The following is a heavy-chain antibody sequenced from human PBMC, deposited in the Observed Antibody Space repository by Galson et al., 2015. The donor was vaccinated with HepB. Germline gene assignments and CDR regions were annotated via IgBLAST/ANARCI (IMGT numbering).Heavy chain of an antibody. D-gene: IGHD1-26*01. CDR2: MSGYNGAT. J-gene: IGHJ3*02. CDR3: ARGVSPFSGSYHQSDAFDI. V-gene: IGHV1-18*01. CDR1: GHTFTGHS. Sequence: QSGAEVKKPGASVRVSCKASGHTFTGHSINWVRQAPGQGLEWMGWMSGYNGATKYAQKFQGRVTMTADTSTRTVYMELKSLRSDDTAVYYCARGVSPFSGSYHQSDAFDIWGQGTMVTVSS.